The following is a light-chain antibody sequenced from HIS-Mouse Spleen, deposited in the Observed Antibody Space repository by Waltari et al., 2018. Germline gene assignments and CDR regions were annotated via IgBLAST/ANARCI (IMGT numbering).Light chain of an antibody. Sequence: SYELTQPPSVSVSPGQTARITCPGDELPNKYAYRCQQKSGQAPVLVIYEDSKRPSGIPERFSGSSSGTMATLTISGAQVEDEADYYCYSTDSSGNHRVFGGGTKLTVL. CDR2: EDS. J-gene: IGLJ2*01. V-gene: IGLV3-10*01. CDR1: ELPNKY. CDR3: YSTDSSGNHRV.